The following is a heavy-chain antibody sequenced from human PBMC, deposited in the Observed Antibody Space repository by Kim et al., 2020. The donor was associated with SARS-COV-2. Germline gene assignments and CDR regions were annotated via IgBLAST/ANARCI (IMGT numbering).Heavy chain of an antibody. D-gene: IGHD3-3*01. J-gene: IGHJ6*02. CDR3: AKEILALGGRDV. CDR1: GFTFSSYG. Sequence: GGSLRLSCAASGFTFSSYGMHWVRQAPGKGLEGVAVISYDGSNKYYADSVKGRFTISRDNSKNTLYLQMNSLRAEDTAVYYCAKEILALGGRDVWGQGTT. CDR2: ISYDGSNK. V-gene: IGHV3-30*18.